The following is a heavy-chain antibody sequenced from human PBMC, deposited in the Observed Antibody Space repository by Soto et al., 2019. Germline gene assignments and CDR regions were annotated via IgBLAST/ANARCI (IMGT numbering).Heavy chain of an antibody. V-gene: IGHV3-30-3*01. CDR1: GFTFSSYA. CDR2: ISYDGSNK. D-gene: IGHD1-26*01. Sequence: PGGSLRLSCAASGFTFSSYAMHWVRQAPGKGLEWVAVISYDGSNKYYADSVKGRFTISRDNSKNTLYLQMNSLRAEDTAVYYCARGGESYSGSYYYYGMDVWGQGTTVTVSS. CDR3: ARGGESYSGSYYYYGMDV. J-gene: IGHJ6*02.